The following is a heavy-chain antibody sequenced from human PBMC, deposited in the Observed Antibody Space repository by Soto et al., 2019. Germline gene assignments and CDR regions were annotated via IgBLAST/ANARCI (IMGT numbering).Heavy chain of an antibody. V-gene: IGHV1-3*01. CDR2: INAGNGNT. D-gene: IGHD2-2*01. CDR3: AREDIVVVPAAIGPDYNWFDP. CDR1: GYTFTSYA. J-gene: IGHJ5*02. Sequence: ASVKVSCKASGYTFTSYAMCWVRQAPGQRLEWMGWINAGNGNTKYSQKFQGRVTITRDTSASTAYMELSSLRSEDTAVYYCAREDIVVVPAAIGPDYNWFDPWGQGTLVTVSS.